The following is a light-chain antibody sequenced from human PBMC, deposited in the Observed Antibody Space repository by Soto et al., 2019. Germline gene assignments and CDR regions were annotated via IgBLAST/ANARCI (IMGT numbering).Light chain of an antibody. Sequence: DIQMTQSPSTLSASVGDRVTITCRASQSISNWLAWHQQKPGKAPKLLIYKAFSLESGVPSRFSGSGSGTEFTLTISSLQPDDFANYYCQQYNSYRAFGQGTKVEIK. J-gene: IGKJ1*01. V-gene: IGKV1-5*03. CDR2: KAF. CDR1: QSISNW. CDR3: QQYNSYRA.